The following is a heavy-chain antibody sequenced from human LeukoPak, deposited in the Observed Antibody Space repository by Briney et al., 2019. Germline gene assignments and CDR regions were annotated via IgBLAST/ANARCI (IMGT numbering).Heavy chain of an antibody. CDR2: ISYDGSNK. CDR1: GFTFSSYG. Sequence: GGSLRLSCAASGFTFSSYGMPWVRQAPGKGLEWVAVISYDGSNKYYADSVKGRFTISRDNSKNTLYLQMNSLRAEDTAVYYCAKYSGSERGLDYWGQGTLVTVSS. V-gene: IGHV3-30*18. CDR3: AKYSGSERGLDY. D-gene: IGHD1-26*01. J-gene: IGHJ4*02.